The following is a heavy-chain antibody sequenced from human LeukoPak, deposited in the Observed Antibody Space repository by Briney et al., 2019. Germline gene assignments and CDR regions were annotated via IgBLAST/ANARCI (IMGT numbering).Heavy chain of an antibody. Sequence: GGSLRLSCAASGFTFSSYWMSWVRQAPGKGLERVAFIRYDGSNKYYADSVKGRFTISRDNSKNTLYLQMNSLRAEDTAVYYCAKDFIGPITMVRGVILSYWGQGTLVTVSS. D-gene: IGHD3-10*01. CDR1: GFTFSSYW. CDR3: AKDFIGPITMVRGVILSY. CDR2: IRYDGSNK. J-gene: IGHJ4*02. V-gene: IGHV3-30*02.